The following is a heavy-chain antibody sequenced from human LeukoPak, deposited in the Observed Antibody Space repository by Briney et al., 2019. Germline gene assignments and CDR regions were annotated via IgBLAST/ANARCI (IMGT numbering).Heavy chain of an antibody. J-gene: IGHJ5*02. V-gene: IGHV3-48*03. D-gene: IGHD5-24*01. Sequence: GSMRLSCAASGFTFSSYEMNWVRQAPGKGLEWVSYISSSGSTMYYPDSVKGRFTISRDNAKNSLYLQMNSLRAEDTAVYYCAREMATTWGQGTLVTVSS. CDR1: GFTFSSYE. CDR3: AREMATT. CDR2: ISSSGSTM.